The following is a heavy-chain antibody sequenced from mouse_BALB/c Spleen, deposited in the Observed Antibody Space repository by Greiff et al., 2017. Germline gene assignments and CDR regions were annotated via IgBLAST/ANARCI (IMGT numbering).Heavy chain of an antibody. CDR1: GYSFTGYY. CDR3: AQGYGTRYWYFDV. D-gene: IGHD1-1*01. V-gene: IGHV1S34*01. Sequence: LVKTGASVKISCKASGYSFTGYYMHWVKQSHGKSLEWIGYISCYNGATSYNQKFKGKATFTVDTSSSTAYMQFNSLTSEDSAVYYCAQGYGTRYWYFDVWGAGTTVTVSS. CDR2: ISCYNGAT. J-gene: IGHJ1*01.